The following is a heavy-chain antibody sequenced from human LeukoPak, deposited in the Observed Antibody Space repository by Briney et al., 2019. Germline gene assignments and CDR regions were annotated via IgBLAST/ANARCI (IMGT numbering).Heavy chain of an antibody. CDR1: GFTFSNYD. D-gene: IGHD5-24*01. CDR3: ARGEEKATITALDS. V-gene: IGHV3-21*01. CDR2: ISSSSSYI. Sequence: GGSLRLSCAASGFTFSNYDMQWVRQAPGKGLEWVSAISSSSSYIYYADSIKGRFTISRDNAENSLYLQMNSLRAGDTAVYFCARGEEKATITALDSWGQGTLVTVSS. J-gene: IGHJ4*02.